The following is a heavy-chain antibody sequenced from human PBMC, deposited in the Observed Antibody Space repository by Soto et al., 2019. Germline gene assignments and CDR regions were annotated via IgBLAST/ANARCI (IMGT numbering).Heavy chain of an antibody. J-gene: IGHJ4*02. D-gene: IGHD3-22*01. Sequence: ASVKVSCKASGGTFSSYAISWVRQAPGQGLEWMGGIIPIFGTPNYAQKFQGRVTITAGDTTSTAYMELSSLRSADTAVYYCAGTYNYDSSGYYLHYWGQGTLVTVS. CDR3: AGTYNYDSSGYYLHY. V-gene: IGHV1-69*13. CDR2: IIPIFGTP. CDR1: GGTFSSYA.